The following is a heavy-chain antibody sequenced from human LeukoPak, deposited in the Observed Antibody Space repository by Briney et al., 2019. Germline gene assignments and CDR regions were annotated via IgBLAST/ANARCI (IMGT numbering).Heavy chain of an antibody. CDR3: ARGDRGGYSCLDY. D-gene: IGHD3-22*01. Sequence: ASVRVSCTASGYTFTNYGLTWVRQAPGQGLEWMGWISGYNGNTDYAQKFQSRVTLTTDTATTTAYMELRSLRSDDTAVYYCARGDRGGYSCLDYWGQGTLVTVSS. J-gene: IGHJ4*02. V-gene: IGHV1-18*01. CDR1: GYTFTNYG. CDR2: ISGYNGNT.